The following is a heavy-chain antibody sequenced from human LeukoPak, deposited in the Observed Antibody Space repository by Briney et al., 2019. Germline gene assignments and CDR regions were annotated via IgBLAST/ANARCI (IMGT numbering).Heavy chain of an antibody. Sequence: TSETLSLTCAVYGGSFSGYYWSWLRQPPGKGLEWIGEINHSGSTNYNPSLKSRVTISVDTSKNQFSLKLSSVTAADTAVYYCARHGDYVGMDVWGQGTTVTVSS. J-gene: IGHJ6*02. D-gene: IGHD4-17*01. V-gene: IGHV4-34*01. CDR2: INHSGST. CDR1: GGSFSGYY. CDR3: ARHGDYVGMDV.